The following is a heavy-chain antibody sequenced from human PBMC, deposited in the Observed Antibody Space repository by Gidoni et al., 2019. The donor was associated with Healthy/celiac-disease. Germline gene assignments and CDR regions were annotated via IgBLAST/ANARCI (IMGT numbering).Heavy chain of an antibody. J-gene: IGHJ4*02. V-gene: IGHV3-66*01. CDR2: IYSGGST. D-gene: IGHD6-19*01. Sequence: EVQLVASGGGLVQPGGSLRLSCAASGFTVSSNYMSWVRQAPGKWREWVSVIYSGGSTYYADSVKGRFTISRDNSKNTLYLQMNSLRAEDTAVYYCARDGIAVAPGGVDYWGQGTLVTVSS. CDR3: ARDGIAVAPGGVDY. CDR1: GFTVSSNY.